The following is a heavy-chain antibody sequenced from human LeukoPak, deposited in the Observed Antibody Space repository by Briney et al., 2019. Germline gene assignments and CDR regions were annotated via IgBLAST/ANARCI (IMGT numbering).Heavy chain of an antibody. D-gene: IGHD2-15*01. CDR3: ARGSFWFDP. J-gene: IGHJ5*02. V-gene: IGHV1-18*04. CDR2: ISAYNGHT. CDR1: GYTFTSYY. Sequence: ASVKVSCKASGYTFTSYYMHWVRQAPGQGLEWMGWISAYNGHTNYAQKMQGRVTMTTETSTRTAYMELRSLRSDDTAVYYCARGSFWFDPWGQGTLVTVSS.